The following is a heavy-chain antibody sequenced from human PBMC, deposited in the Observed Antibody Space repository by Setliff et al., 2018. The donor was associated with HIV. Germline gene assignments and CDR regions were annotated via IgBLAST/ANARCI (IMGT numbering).Heavy chain of an antibody. Sequence: ASVMVSCKASGGTFSSYVISWVRQAPGQGPEWMGGIIPMYGVTNYAQKFQGRVTITTDESTSTAYMELSSLRSEDTAVYYCALPYCSGGNCWSSASLPPAGWFDPWGQGTLVTVSS. D-gene: IGHD2-15*01. V-gene: IGHV1-69*05. CDR2: IIPMYGVT. CDR1: GGTFSSYV. CDR3: ALPYCSGGNCWSSASLPPAGWFDP. J-gene: IGHJ5*02.